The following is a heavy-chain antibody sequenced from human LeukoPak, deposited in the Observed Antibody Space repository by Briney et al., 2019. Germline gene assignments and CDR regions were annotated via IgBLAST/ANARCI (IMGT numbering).Heavy chain of an antibody. CDR2: IYHSGST. Sequence: SETLSLTCTVSGYSISSGYYWGWIRQPPGKGLEWIGSIYHSGSTYYNPSLKSRVTISVDTTKNQFSLKLSSVTAADTAVYYCARVTGIAVAGTYYWGQGTLVTVSS. CDR3: ARVTGIAVAGTYY. CDR1: GYSISSGYY. D-gene: IGHD6-19*01. J-gene: IGHJ4*02. V-gene: IGHV4-38-2*02.